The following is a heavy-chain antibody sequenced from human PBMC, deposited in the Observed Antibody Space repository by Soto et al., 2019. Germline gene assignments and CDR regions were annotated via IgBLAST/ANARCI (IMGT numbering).Heavy chain of an antibody. D-gene: IGHD3-3*01. CDR3: AKXRNPNAFGPYYYYGMDV. CDR2: ISGSGGST. V-gene: IGHV3-23*01. J-gene: IGHJ6*02. Sequence: GGSLRLSCAASGFTFSSYAMSWVRQAPGKGLEWVSAISGSGGSTYYADSVKGRFTISRDNSKNTLYLQMNSLRAEDTAVYYCAKXRNPNAFGPYYYYGMDVWGQGTTVTVSS. CDR1: GFTFSSYA.